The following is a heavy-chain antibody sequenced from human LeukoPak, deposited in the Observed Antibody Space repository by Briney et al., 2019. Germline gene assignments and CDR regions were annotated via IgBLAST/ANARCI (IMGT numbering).Heavy chain of an antibody. CDR3: ARVNSGYDHRDAFDI. J-gene: IGHJ3*02. Sequence: GGSLRLSCAASGFTFSSYAMGWVRQAPGKGLEWVSAISGSGGSTYYADSVKGRFTISRDNPKNTLYLQMNSLRAEDTAVYYCARVNSGYDHRDAFDIWGQGTMVTVSS. CDR1: GFTFSSYA. V-gene: IGHV3-23*01. CDR2: ISGSGGST. D-gene: IGHD5-12*01.